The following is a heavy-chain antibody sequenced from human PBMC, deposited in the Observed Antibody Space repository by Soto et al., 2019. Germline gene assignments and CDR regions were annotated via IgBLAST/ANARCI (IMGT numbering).Heavy chain of an antibody. CDR1: GFSLSTSGVG. CDR3: AHSLFCSGGSCPGRGAFEI. J-gene: IGHJ3*02. CDR2: IYWDDDK. D-gene: IGHD2-15*01. V-gene: IGHV2-5*02. Sequence: QFTLKESGPTLVKPTQTLTLTCTFSGFSLSTSGVGVGWIRQPPGKALDWLALIYWDDDKSYSPSLKSRLTITKDTSKNQVMLTMTDMDPVYTATYYCAHSLFCSGGSCPGRGAFEIWGQVPRVTVSS.